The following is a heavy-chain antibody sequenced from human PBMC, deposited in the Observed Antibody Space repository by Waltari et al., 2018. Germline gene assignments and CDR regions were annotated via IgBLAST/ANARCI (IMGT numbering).Heavy chain of an antibody. V-gene: IGHV4-39*07. CDR1: GGSISSSSYY. D-gene: IGHD2-15*01. CDR2: IYYSGST. CDR3: ARENCSGGSCPDAFDI. J-gene: IGHJ3*02. Sequence: QLQLQESGPGLVKPSETLSLTCTVSGGSISSSSYYWGWIRQPPGKGLEWIGSIYYSGSTYYTPSLKSRVTISVDTSKNQFSLKLSSVTAADTAVYYCARENCSGGSCPDAFDIWGQGTMVTVSS.